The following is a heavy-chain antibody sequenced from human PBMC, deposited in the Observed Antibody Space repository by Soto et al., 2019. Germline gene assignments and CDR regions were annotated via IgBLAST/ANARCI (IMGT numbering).Heavy chain of an antibody. CDR2: INPNSGGT. V-gene: IGHV1-2*02. CDR3: ARVYLRNIRGYCSGGSCYQGDIYFQH. J-gene: IGHJ1*01. CDR1: GYTFTGYY. D-gene: IGHD2-15*01. Sequence: GASVKVSCKASGYTFTGYYMHGVRQAPGQGLEWMGWINPNSGGTNYAQKFQGRVTMTRDTSISTAYMELSRLRSDDTAVYYCARVYLRNIRGYCSGGSCYQGDIYFQHWGQGTLVTVSS.